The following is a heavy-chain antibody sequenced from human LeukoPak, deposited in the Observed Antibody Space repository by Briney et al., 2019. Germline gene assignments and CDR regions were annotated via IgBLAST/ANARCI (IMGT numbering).Heavy chain of an antibody. J-gene: IGHJ6*04. D-gene: IGHD5/OR15-5a*01. Sequence: GESLTISCKGSGYSFTSYWISWVRQMPGKGLEWMGRSDPSDSYTNYSPSFQGHVTISADKSISTAYLQWSSLKASATAMYYCATNTASTGGPLSYSYGMDVWGKGTTVTVSS. CDR1: GYSFTSYW. CDR2: SDPSDSYT. CDR3: ATNTASTGGPLSYSYGMDV. V-gene: IGHV5-10-1*01.